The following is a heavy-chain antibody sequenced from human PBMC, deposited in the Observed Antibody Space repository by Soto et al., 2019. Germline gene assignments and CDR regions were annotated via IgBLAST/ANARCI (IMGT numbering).Heavy chain of an antibody. CDR2: ISEDGNTK. Sequence: QVQLVESGGGVVQPGRSLTLSCAASGFTFSRFDMHWVRQAPGKGLEWVAVISEDGNTKYYADSVKGRFTISRDKSSNTLFLQMNCLRDEDTAVYYCAKARTTYTDTYSHRTFDYWGQGILVTVSS. V-gene: IGHV3-30*18. CDR1: GFTFSRFD. CDR3: AKARTTYTDTYSHRTFDY. J-gene: IGHJ4*02. D-gene: IGHD2-15*01.